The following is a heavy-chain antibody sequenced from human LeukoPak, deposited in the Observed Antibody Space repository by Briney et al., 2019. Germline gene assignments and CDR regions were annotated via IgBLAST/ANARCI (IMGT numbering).Heavy chain of an antibody. V-gene: IGHV3-30*02. CDR3: ARAACTNGVCYYYYMDV. Sequence: GGSLRLSCAASGFTFSSYGMHWVRQAPGKGLEWVAFIRYDGSNKYYADSVKGRFTISRDNAKNSLYLQMNSLGAEDTAVYYCARAACTNGVCYYYYMDVWGKGTTVTVSS. CDR2: IRYDGSNK. CDR1: GFTFSSYG. J-gene: IGHJ6*03. D-gene: IGHD2-8*01.